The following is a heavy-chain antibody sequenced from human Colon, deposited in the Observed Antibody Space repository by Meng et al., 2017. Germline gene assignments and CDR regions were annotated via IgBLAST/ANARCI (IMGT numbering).Heavy chain of an antibody. CDR2: IWYDGSNK. CDR3: ARDMVGAAGAFDM. J-gene: IGHJ3*02. V-gene: IGHV3-33*01. D-gene: IGHD1-26*01. CDR1: GFTFSNCG. Sequence: GGSLRLSCAASGFTFSNCGMHWVRQVPGTGLEWVAIIWYDGSNKYYVDSVKGRFTISRDNSKNTLYLQMDSLRAEDTAVYYCARDMVGAAGAFDMWGQGTKVTVSS.